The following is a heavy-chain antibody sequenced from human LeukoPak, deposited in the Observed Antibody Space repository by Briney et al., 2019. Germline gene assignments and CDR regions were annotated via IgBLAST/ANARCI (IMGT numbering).Heavy chain of an antibody. Sequence: HPGGSLRLSCAASGFTVGSNYMSWVRQAPGKGLEWVSVIYSGGSTYYADSVKGRFTISRDNSKNTLYLQMNSLRAEGTAVYYCARDLDRDFDYWGQGTLVTVSS. CDR1: GFTVGSNY. J-gene: IGHJ4*02. CDR2: IYSGGST. D-gene: IGHD3-10*01. CDR3: ARDLDRDFDY. V-gene: IGHV3-66*02.